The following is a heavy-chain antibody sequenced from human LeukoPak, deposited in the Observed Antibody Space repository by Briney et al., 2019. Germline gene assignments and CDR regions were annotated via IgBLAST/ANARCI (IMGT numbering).Heavy chain of an antibody. V-gene: IGHV3-30-3*01. CDR2: ISYDGSNK. CDR3: ARDMGELMVRGVISY. CDR1: GFTFSSYA. J-gene: IGHJ4*02. Sequence: PGGSLRLSCAASGFTFSSYAMHWVRQAPGKGLEWVAVISYDGSNKYYADSVKGRFTISRDNSKNTLYLQMNSLRAEDTAVYYCARDMGELMVRGVISYWGQGTLVTVSS. D-gene: IGHD3-10*01.